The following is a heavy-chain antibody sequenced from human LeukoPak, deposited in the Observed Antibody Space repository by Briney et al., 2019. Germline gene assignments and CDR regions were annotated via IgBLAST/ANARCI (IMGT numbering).Heavy chain of an antibody. D-gene: IGHD5-18*01. CDR2: ISAYDGNT. Sequence: ASVKVSCKASGYTFSSYGISWVRQAPGQGLEWMGWISAYDGNTDFAQNLQGRVTMTTDTSTSTAYMELRSLRSDDTAVYYCARAVRGYSYAYLPYWGQGTLVTVSS. J-gene: IGHJ4*02. CDR3: ARAVRGYSYAYLPY. CDR1: GYTFSSYG. V-gene: IGHV1-18*01.